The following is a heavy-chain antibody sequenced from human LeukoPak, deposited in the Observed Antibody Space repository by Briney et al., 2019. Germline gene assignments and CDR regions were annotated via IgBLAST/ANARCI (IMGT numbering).Heavy chain of an antibody. Sequence: GGSLRLSCAASGFTFSDYYMSWIRQAPGKGLEWISYISSSGSTIYYADSVKGRFTISRDNAKNSLYLQMNSLRAEDTALYHCARVVYYDSSGYSYYMDVWGKGTTVTISS. D-gene: IGHD3-22*01. CDR1: GFTFSDYY. V-gene: IGHV3-11*01. J-gene: IGHJ6*03. CDR2: ISSSGSTI. CDR3: ARVVYYDSSGYSYYMDV.